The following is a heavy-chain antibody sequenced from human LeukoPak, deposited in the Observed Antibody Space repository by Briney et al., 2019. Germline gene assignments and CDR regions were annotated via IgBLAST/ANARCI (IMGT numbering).Heavy chain of an antibody. V-gene: IGHV3-23*01. CDR1: GFTFSNHD. CDR2: ISGSGGST. J-gene: IGHJ4*02. CDR3: PNAAWGSTGIYYFGY. D-gene: IGHD3-16*01. Sequence: GGSLRLSCAASGFTFSNHDMSWVRQAPGKGLEWVSTISGSGGSTYFADSVEGRFTISRDNSKNTLLLQMNSLSAEDTAVYYCPNAAWGSTGIYYFGYWGQGTLVTVSS.